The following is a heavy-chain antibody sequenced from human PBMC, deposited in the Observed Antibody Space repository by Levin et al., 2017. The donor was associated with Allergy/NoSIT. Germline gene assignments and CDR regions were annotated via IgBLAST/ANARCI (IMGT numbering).Heavy chain of an antibody. D-gene: IGHD5-12*01. CDR2: IKEDGNEE. J-gene: IGHJ5*02. Sequence: LSLTCVGSGFTFCSYWMTWVRQAPGKGLEWVGNIKEDGNEESYADSVKGRFTFSRDNAKNSLYLQMNSLRAEDTAIYYCARDVSFSGLDPWGQGTLVTVSS. CDR3: ARDVSFSGLDP. V-gene: IGHV3-7*01. CDR1: GFTFCSYW.